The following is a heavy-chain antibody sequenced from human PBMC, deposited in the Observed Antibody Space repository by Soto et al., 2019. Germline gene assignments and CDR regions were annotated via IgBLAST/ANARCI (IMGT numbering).Heavy chain of an antibody. CDR1: GFSLSTRGVG. D-gene: IGHD5-12*01. Sequence: QITLKESGPPLVKPTQTLTLTCSFSGFSLSTRGVGVGWIRQPPGKALEWLALIFWDDDKWYSPSLRSRLTXTXDXXKTQVVLTMTNMDPVDTATYYCAHRSRGYAYYFDQWGQGTLVTVSS. CDR3: AHRSRGYAYYFDQ. J-gene: IGHJ4*02. CDR2: IFWDDDK. V-gene: IGHV2-5*02.